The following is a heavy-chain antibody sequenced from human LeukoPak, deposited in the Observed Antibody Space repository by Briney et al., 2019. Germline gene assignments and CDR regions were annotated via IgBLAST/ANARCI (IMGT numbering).Heavy chain of an antibody. D-gene: IGHD3-22*01. J-gene: IGHJ4*02. CDR2: IWYDGSNK. Sequence: GGSLRLSCAASGFTFSNYGMHWVRQAPGKGLEWVAVIWYDGSNKYYADSVKGRFTISRDNSKNTLSLQVNSLRAEDTAVYYCAKDLTPYDSSGYNDKWGQGTLVTVSS. V-gene: IGHV3-33*06. CDR1: GFTFSNYG. CDR3: AKDLTPYDSSGYNDK.